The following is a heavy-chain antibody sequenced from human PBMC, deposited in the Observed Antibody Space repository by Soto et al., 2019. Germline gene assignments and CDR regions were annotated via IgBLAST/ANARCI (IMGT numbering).Heavy chain of an antibody. J-gene: IGHJ4*02. CDR3: ARGKDGFNYVLSF. CDR2: IYHSGSI. CDR1: GGSFSGYY. Sequence: QVQLQQWGAGLLKPSETLSLTCAVSGGSFSGYYWTRIRQPPGKGLEWIVEIYHSGSITYNPSLKSRVTMSVDSSKNHFSLKLSSVTAADTALYYCARGKDGFNYVLSFWGQGTLVTVSS. V-gene: IGHV4-34*01. D-gene: IGHD5-12*01.